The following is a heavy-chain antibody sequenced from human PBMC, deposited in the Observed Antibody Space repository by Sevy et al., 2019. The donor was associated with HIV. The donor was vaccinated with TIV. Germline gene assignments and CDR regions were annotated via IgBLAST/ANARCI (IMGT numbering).Heavy chain of an antibody. CDR1: GFSLATSGVG. V-gene: IGHV2-5*02. Sequence: SGPTLVNPTQTLTLTCTLSGFSLATSGVGVGWIRQPPGKALEWLALIYWVDDKRYSPSLKSRLTITKDSSKNQVVLTMTNMDPVDKATYYCAHRRDDTVVMVYGDFDYWGQGALVTVSS. J-gene: IGHJ4*02. CDR3: AHRRDDTVVMVYGDFDY. D-gene: IGHD2-8*01. CDR2: IYWVDDK.